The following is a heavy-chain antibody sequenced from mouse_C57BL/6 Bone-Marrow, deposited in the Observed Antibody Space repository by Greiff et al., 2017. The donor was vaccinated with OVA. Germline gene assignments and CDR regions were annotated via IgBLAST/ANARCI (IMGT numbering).Heavy chain of an antibody. CDR2: ISSGGDYI. CDR3: TRERGNWDWYFDV. CDR1: GFTFSSYA. D-gene: IGHD4-1*01. J-gene: IGHJ1*03. Sequence: EVHLVESGEGLVKPGGSLKLSCAASGFTFSSYAMSWVRQTPEKRLEWVAYISSGGDYIYYADTVKGRFTISRDNARNTLYLQMSSLKSEDTAMYYCTRERGNWDWYFDVWGTGTTVTVSS. V-gene: IGHV5-9-1*02.